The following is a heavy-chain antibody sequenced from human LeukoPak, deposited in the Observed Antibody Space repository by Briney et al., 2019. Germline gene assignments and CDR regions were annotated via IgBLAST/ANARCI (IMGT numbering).Heavy chain of an antibody. V-gene: IGHV4-59*01. J-gene: IGHJ4*02. CDR3: ARGTVRSSEYYFDY. CDR2: IYYSGST. D-gene: IGHD6-13*01. CDR1: GGSISSYY. Sequence: SETPSLTCTVSGGSISSYYWSWIRQPPGKGLEWIGYIYYSGSTNYNPSLKSRVTISVDTSKNQFSLKLSSVTAADTAVYYCARGTVRSSEYYFDYWGQGTLVTVSS.